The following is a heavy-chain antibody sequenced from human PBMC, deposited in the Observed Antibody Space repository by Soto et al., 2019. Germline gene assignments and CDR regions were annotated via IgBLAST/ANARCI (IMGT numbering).Heavy chain of an antibody. D-gene: IGHD2-21*02. V-gene: IGHV1-24*01. CDR3: ATVHTVVTRTACYTDY. Sequence: GAPVKGSCKISGYTLTELSMHWVRQAPGKGLEWMGGFDPEDGETIYAQKFQGRVTMTEDTSTDTAYMELSSLRSEDTAVYYWATVHTVVTRTACYTDYWYQGTLRSVSS. J-gene: IGHJ4*02. CDR2: FDPEDGET. CDR1: GYTLTELS.